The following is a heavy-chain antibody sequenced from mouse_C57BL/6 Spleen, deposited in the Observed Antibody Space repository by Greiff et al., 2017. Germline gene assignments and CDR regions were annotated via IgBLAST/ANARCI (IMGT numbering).Heavy chain of an antibody. J-gene: IGHJ4*01. CDR2: ISSGGSYT. Sequence: EVKLVESGGDLVKPGGSLKLSCAASGFTFSSYGMSWVRQTPDKRLEWVATISSGGSYTYYPDSVKGRFTISRDNAKNTLYLQMSSLKSEDTAMYYCARRGETYYYAMDYWGQGTSVTVSS. CDR1: GFTFSSYG. V-gene: IGHV5-6*02. CDR3: ARRGETYYYAMDY.